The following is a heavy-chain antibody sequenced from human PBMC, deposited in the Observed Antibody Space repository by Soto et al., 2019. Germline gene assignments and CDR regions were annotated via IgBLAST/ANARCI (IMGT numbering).Heavy chain of an antibody. CDR1: GGSISSGDYY. V-gene: IGHV4-30-4*01. J-gene: IGHJ5*02. CDR2: IYYSGST. D-gene: IGHD3-3*01. Sequence: SETLSLTCTVSGGSISSGDYYWSWIRQPPGKGLEWIGYIYYSGSTYYNPSLKSRVTISVDTSKNQFSLKLSSVTAADTAVYYCARLFTIFGVVIMTPGWFDPWGQGTLVTVSS. CDR3: ARLFTIFGVVIMTPGWFDP.